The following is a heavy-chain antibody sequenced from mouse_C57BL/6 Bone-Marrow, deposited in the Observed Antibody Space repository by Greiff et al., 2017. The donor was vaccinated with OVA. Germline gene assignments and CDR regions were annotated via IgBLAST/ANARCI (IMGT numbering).Heavy chain of an antibody. CDR2: IYPGDGDT. CDR3: ARSGRLPHFDY. V-gene: IGHV1-82*01. Sequence: VKLQESGPELVKPGASVKISCKASGYAFSSSWMNWVKQRPGKGLEWIGRIYPGDGDTNYNGKFKGKATLTADKSSSTAYMQLSSLKSEDSAVYFCARSGRLPHFDYWGQGTTLTVSS. D-gene: IGHD2-4*01. J-gene: IGHJ2*01. CDR1: GYAFSSSW.